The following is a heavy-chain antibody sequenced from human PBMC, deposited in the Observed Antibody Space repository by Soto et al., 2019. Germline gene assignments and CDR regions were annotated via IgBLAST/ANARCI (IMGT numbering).Heavy chain of an antibody. CDR3: ARDLDGLHDDTSGPFPRPG. CDR1: GGSISSDDYY. Sequence: SETLSLTCTVSGGSISSDDYYWSWIRQAPGRGLEWIGYVHSSGSIYYNPSLKSRATMSIDTAGNQFSLKVSSVTVADTAVYYCARDLDGLHDDTSGPFPRPGWGQGTLVTVSS. CDR2: VHSSGSI. V-gene: IGHV4-30-4*01. D-gene: IGHD3-22*01. J-gene: IGHJ1*01.